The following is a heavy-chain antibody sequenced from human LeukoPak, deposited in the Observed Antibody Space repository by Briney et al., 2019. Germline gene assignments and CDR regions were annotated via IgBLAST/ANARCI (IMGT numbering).Heavy chain of an antibody. J-gene: IGHJ4*02. V-gene: IGHV4-38-2*02. CDR1: GYSISSGYY. Sequence: PSETLSLTCTVSGYSISSGYYWGWIRQPPGKGLEWIGSIYHSGSTYYNPSLKSRVTISVDTSKNQFSLKLSSVTAADTAVYYRARASETYYYDSSGYYAFDYWGQGTLVTVSS. CDR3: ARASETYYYDSSGYYAFDY. D-gene: IGHD3-22*01. CDR2: IYHSGST.